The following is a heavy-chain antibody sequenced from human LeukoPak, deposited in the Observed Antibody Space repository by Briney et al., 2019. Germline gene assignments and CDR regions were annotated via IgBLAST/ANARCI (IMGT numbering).Heavy chain of an antibody. Sequence: GGSLRLSRAASGFPFSSYWMSWVRQAPGKGPEWVANIKKDGDDKHYVDSVKGRFTVSRDNAKTSLYLQMNNLRAEDTAVYYCARVPGTSNYYGSGSPDYWGQGTLVTVSS. CDR3: ARVPGTSNYYGSGSPDY. J-gene: IGHJ4*02. CDR2: IKKDGDDK. D-gene: IGHD3-10*01. CDR1: GFPFSSYW. V-gene: IGHV3-7*04.